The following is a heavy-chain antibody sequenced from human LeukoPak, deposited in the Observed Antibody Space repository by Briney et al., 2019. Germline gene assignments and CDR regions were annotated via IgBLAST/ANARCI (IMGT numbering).Heavy chain of an antibody. CDR1: GASISSSSYY. Sequence: SETLSLTCTSSGASISSSSYYWGWIRQPPGKGLEWIGSIYYSGSTYYNPSLKSRVTISVDTSKNQFSLKLSSVTAADTAVYYCARHPMYYDILTGYRITAYFDYWGQGTLVTVSS. CDR3: ARHPMYYDILTGYRITAYFDY. CDR2: IYYSGST. J-gene: IGHJ4*02. D-gene: IGHD3-9*01. V-gene: IGHV4-39*01.